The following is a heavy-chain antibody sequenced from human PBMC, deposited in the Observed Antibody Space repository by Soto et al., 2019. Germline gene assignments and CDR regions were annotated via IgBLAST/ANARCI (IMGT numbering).Heavy chain of an antibody. V-gene: IGHV2-5*02. CDR1: GFSLTTSGVG. J-gene: IGHJ4*02. D-gene: IGHD3-3*01. Sequence: QITLNESGPTQVKPRQTLTLTCTFSGFSLTTSGVGVGWIRQSPGKAPEWLALIYWDDDKRYSPSLKSRLTITRDTSKNQVVLTMADLDPADTATYLCAHRVLRTVFGLVTTTAIYFDFWGQGTPVAASS. CDR3: AHRVLRTVFGLVTTTAIYFDF. CDR2: IYWDDDK.